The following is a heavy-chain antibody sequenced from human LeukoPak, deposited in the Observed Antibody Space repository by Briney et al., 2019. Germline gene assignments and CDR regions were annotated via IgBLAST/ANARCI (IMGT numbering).Heavy chain of an antibody. CDR3: ARGVPDDY. CDR1: GFTFSHYS. D-gene: IGHD1-14*01. J-gene: IGHJ4*02. Sequence: GGSLRLSCAASGFTFSHYSMDWVRQAPGKGLEWVSSISRTSSDIYYADSVKGRFTISRDNAKNSLYLQMNSLRAEDTAVYYCARGVPDDYWGQGTLVTVSS. CDR2: ISRTSSDI. V-gene: IGHV3-21*01.